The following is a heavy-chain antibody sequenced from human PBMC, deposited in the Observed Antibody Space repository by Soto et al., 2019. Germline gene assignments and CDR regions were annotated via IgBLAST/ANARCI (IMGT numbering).Heavy chain of an antibody. D-gene: IGHD3-3*01. Sequence: SETLSLTCAVSGGSISSSSYYWGWIRQPPGKGLEWIGSIYYSGSTYYNPSLKSRVTISVDTSKNQFSLKLSSVTAADTAVYYCARPHVAIFGVVNHAFDIRGQGTMVPVSS. CDR1: GGSISSSSYY. CDR2: IYYSGST. J-gene: IGHJ3*02. V-gene: IGHV4-39*01. CDR3: ARPHVAIFGVVNHAFDI.